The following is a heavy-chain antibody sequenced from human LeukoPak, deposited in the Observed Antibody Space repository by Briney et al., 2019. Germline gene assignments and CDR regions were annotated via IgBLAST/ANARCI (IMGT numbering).Heavy chain of an antibody. V-gene: IGHV3-74*03. CDR1: GFAFSTYW. CDR2: VKSDGSST. Sequence: GGSLRLSCAASGFAFSTYWMHWVRQAPGKGLVWVSRVKSDGSSTTYADFVKGRFTVSRDNAKNTLYLQMRSLRADDTAMYFCARVGGRGSIGGDCWGQGTLVTVSS. J-gene: IGHJ4*02. D-gene: IGHD3-10*01. CDR3: ARVGGRGSIGGDC.